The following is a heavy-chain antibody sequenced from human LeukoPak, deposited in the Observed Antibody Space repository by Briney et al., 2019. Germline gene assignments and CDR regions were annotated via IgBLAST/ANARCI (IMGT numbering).Heavy chain of an antibody. J-gene: IGHJ4*02. CDR3: VRGTGY. V-gene: IGHV3-64D*06. Sequence: PGGSPRLSCSVSGFTFSTYVMHWVRQAPGKGLEYVPAISSNGDNTYYADSVKGRFTISRDNSKNTLYLQMSSLRADDTAVYYCVRGTGYWGQGTLVTVSS. CDR1: GFTFSTYV. CDR2: ISSNGDNT.